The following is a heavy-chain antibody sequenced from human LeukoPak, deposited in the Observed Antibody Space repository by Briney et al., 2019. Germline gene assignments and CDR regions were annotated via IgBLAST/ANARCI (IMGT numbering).Heavy chain of an antibody. CDR3: ARARAVGTLYYYYYMDV. Sequence: ASVKVSCKASGYTFTSYDINWVRQATGQGLEWMGWMNPNSGNTGYAQKFQGRVTITRNTSISTAYMELSSLRSEDTAVYYCARARAVGTLYYYYYMDVWSKGTTVTVSS. CDR1: GYTFTSYD. V-gene: IGHV1-8*03. J-gene: IGHJ6*03. D-gene: IGHD1-1*01. CDR2: MNPNSGNT.